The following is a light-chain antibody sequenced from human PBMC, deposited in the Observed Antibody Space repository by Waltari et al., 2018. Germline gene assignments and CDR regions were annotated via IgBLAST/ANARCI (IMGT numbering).Light chain of an antibody. CDR2: DAS. J-gene: IGKJ2*01. Sequence: EIVLTQSPATLSLSPGARATLSCRASQSVSSYLAWYQQKPGQAPRLLIYDASNRATGIPGRCSGSGSGTDFTLTISSLEPEDFAVYYCQQRSNWPSYTVGQGTKLEIK. CDR1: QSVSSY. V-gene: IGKV3-11*01. CDR3: QQRSNWPSYT.